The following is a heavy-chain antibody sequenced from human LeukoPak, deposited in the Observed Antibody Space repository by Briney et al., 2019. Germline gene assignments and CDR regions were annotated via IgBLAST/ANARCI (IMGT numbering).Heavy chain of an antibody. J-gene: IGHJ4*02. CDR3: ARGSNSYDY. D-gene: IGHD4-11*01. V-gene: IGHV4-4*07. CDR1: GGSISNYY. Sequence: PSETLSLTCTVSGGSISNYYWSWIRQPAGKGLEWIGRVKTGESTNYNPSLKSRVTMSVDTSKNQFSLKLSSMTAADTAVYYCARGSNSYDYWGQGTLVTVSS. CDR2: VKTGEST.